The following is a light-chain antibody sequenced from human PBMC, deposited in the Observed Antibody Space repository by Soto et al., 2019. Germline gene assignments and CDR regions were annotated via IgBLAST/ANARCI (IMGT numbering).Light chain of an antibody. CDR2: GAS. Sequence: EIVMTQSPATLSVSPGERATLSCRASQSVGSNLAWYQQKPGQAPRLLIYGASTRATGIPARFSGSGSGTEFTRTIISLQSEDFAIYFCQQYNNWPPDRTFGQGTKVEIK. CDR3: QQYNNWPPDRT. V-gene: IGKV3-15*01. J-gene: IGKJ1*01. CDR1: QSVGSN.